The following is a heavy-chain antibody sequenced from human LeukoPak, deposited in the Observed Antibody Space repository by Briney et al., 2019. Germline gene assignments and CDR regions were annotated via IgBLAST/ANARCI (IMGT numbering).Heavy chain of an antibody. CDR3: ASGWDLRNFDY. CDR1: GFTFRNYW. Sequence: PGGSLRLSCAASGFTFRNYWMSWVRQAPGKGLEWVANIKHDGSEKYYVDSVKDRFTISRDNAKSSLYLQMNSLRAKDTAVYYCASGWDLRNFDYWGQGTLVTVSS. J-gene: IGHJ4*02. V-gene: IGHV3-7*01. CDR2: IKHDGSEK. D-gene: IGHD1-26*01.